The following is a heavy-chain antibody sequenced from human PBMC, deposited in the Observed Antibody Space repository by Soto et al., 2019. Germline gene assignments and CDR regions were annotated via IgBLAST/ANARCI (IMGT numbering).Heavy chain of an antibody. CDR3: AHGRGAYDYVWGSYRYPFDY. D-gene: IGHD3-16*02. CDR2: IYWNDDK. V-gene: IGHV2-5*01. Sequence: SGPTLVNPTQTLTLTCTFSGFSLSTSGVGVGWIRQPPGKALEWLALIYWNDDKRYSPSLKSRLTITKDTSKNQVVLTMTNIDPVDTATYYCAHGRGAYDYVWGSYRYPFDYWGQGTLVTVSS. CDR1: GFSLSTSGVG. J-gene: IGHJ4*02.